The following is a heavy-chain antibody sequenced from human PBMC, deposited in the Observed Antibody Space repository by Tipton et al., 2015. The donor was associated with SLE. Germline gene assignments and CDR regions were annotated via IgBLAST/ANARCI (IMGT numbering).Heavy chain of an antibody. V-gene: IGHV4-39*01. J-gene: IGHJ6*03. CDR3: TRQRGTAYYYYHMDV. CDR1: GGSITSSFSS. D-gene: IGHD3-16*01. CDR2: SYYGGST. Sequence: TLSLTCTVSGGSITSSFSSWGWIRQPPGKGLEWVGGSYYGGSTYYNPSLKSRVTISVGTSTNQLSLRLTSVTAADTAVYYCTRQRGTAYYYYHMDVWGTGTTVTVSS.